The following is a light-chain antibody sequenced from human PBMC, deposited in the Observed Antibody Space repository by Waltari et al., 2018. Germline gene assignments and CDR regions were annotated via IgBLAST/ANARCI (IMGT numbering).Light chain of an antibody. CDR1: SIDSNS. J-gene: IGLJ2*01. V-gene: IGLV2-14*03. Sequence: QSALTQPASVSGSPGQSITISCTGTSIDSNSVSWSQQHPGKAPQVMIYDVTDRPSGVSNRFSGSKSGNTASLTISGLQAEDEADYYCSSWTDSDALKLLFGGGTKLTVL. CDR2: DVT. CDR3: SSWTDSDALKLL.